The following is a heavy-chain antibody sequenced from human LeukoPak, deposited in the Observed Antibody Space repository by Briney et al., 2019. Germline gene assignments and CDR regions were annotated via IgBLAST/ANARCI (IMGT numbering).Heavy chain of an antibody. V-gene: IGHV3-23*01. J-gene: IGHJ4*02. Sequence: GGSLRLSCSASGFTFSSYAMSWVRQAPGKGLEWVSAISGSGGSTYYAASVKGRFTISRDNSKNTLYLQMNSLRAEDTAVYYCAKDGYFDWLLPIDYWGQGTLVTVSS. CDR2: ISGSGGST. D-gene: IGHD3-9*01. CDR3: AKDGYFDWLLPIDY. CDR1: GFTFSSYA.